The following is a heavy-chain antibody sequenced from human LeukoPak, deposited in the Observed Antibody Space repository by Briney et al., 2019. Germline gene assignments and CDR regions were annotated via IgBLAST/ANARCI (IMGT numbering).Heavy chain of an antibody. CDR1: GFTFSTYG. CDR3: AKDIAAAAVGWFDP. CDR2: ISPSGGIT. V-gene: IGHV3-23*01. Sequence: GGSLRLSCAASGFTFSTYGMNWVRQAPGKGLEWVSGISPSGGITYYTDSVKGRFTISRDNSKHTVSLQMNSLRAEDTAVYYCAKDIAAAAVGWFDPWGQGTLVTVSS. D-gene: IGHD6-13*01. J-gene: IGHJ5*02.